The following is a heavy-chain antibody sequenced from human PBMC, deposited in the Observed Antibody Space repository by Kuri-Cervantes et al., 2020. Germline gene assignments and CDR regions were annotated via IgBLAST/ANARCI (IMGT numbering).Heavy chain of an antibody. D-gene: IGHD3-16*01. Sequence: ASVQVSCKASGYTFTSYDINWVRQATGQGLEWLGWINPSGATHYPQNFRDRVSMTRDTSITTAYMELTSLRSDDTAVYYCARALYYDREGDDIWGQGTMVTVSS. CDR3: ARALYYDREGDDI. CDR1: GYTFTSYD. J-gene: IGHJ3*02. CDR2: INPSGAT. V-gene: IGHV1-8*01.